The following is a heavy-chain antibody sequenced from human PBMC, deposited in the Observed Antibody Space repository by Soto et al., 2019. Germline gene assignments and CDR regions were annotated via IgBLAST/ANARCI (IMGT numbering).Heavy chain of an antibody. CDR1: GGFISSADYY. CDR2: IHDSGNS. V-gene: IGHV4-30-4*01. D-gene: IGHD3-10*01. J-gene: IGHJ4*02. CDR3: ARLTSGPVYFDY. Sequence: SETLSLTCTVSGGFISSADYYWSWIRQSPGKGLEWIGYIHDSGNSNYNPSLKSRVAISVDTSKNQFSLNLSSVTAADTAVYYCARLTSGPVYFDYWGQGTLVTVSS.